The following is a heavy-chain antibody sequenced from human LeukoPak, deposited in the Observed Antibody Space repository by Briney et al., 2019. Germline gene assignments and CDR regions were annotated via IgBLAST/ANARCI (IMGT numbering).Heavy chain of an antibody. Sequence: GGTLRLSCAASGFTFRRYGMNWVRQAPGKGLEWVSYISSSGTTISYAQSVKGRFTITRDNAQNSLTLHMNTLRADDTAVYYCAKDGGTHFDHWGQGTLVTVSS. CDR2: ISSSGTTI. J-gene: IGHJ4*02. CDR1: GFTFRRYG. V-gene: IGHV3-48*01. CDR3: AKDGGTHFDH. D-gene: IGHD1-26*01.